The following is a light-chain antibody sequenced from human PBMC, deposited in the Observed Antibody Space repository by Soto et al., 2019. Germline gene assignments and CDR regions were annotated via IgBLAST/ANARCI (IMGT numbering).Light chain of an antibody. CDR2: DVS. V-gene: IGLV2-14*01. CDR3: SSYSSSSSYV. J-gene: IGLJ1*01. CDR1: SSDVGCYNY. Sequence: QSVRTHAASVTRAARHSVRISYTGTSSDVGCYNYVSWYQQHPGKAPKLMIYDVSNRPSGVSNRFSGSKSGNTASLTISFLQAEHEADYYCSSYSSSSSYVFVTVSEVTV.